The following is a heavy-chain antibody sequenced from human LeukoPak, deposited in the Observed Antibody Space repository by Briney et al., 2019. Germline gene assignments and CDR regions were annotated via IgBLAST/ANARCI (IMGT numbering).Heavy chain of an antibody. D-gene: IGHD6-13*01. J-gene: IGHJ6*03. V-gene: IGHV3-49*04. Sequence: GGSLRLSCTASGFTFGDYAMSWVRQAPGKGLEWVGFIRSKAYGGTTEYAASVKGRFTISRDDSKSIAYLQMNSLKTGDTAVYYCTRDQAAGYYYYYYMDVWGKGTTVTVSS. CDR3: TRDQAAGYYYYYYMDV. CDR1: GFTFGDYA. CDR2: IRSKAYGGTT.